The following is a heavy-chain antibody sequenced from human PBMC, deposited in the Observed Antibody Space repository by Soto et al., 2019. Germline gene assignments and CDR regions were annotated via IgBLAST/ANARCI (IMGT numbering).Heavy chain of an antibody. CDR3: ARDGDSGSYQTYYGMDV. V-gene: IGHV1-69*06. Sequence: GASVKVSCKASGGTFSSYAISWVRQAPGQGLEWMGGIIPIFGTANYAQKFQGRVTITADKSTSTAYMELSSLRSEDTAVYYCARDGDSGSYQTYYGMDVWGQGTTVTVSS. CDR1: GGTFSSYA. J-gene: IGHJ6*02. D-gene: IGHD1-26*01. CDR2: IIPIFGTA.